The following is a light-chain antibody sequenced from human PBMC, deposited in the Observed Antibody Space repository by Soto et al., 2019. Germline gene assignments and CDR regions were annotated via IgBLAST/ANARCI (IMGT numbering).Light chain of an antibody. V-gene: IGKV1-39*01. J-gene: IGKJ4*01. CDR3: QQTFSNSIS. Sequence: DLQMTQSPSSLSASVGDRITITCRSSQTIDTYLNWFQQKPGKGPKLLIYAASNLQSGVPSRFSGSGSGTSFCVTISSLQPDDSATYYCQQTFSNSISFGGGTKVEI. CDR1: QTIDTY. CDR2: AAS.